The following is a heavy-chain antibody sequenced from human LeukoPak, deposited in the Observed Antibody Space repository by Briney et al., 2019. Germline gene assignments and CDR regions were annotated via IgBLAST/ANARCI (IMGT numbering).Heavy chain of an antibody. CDR3: ARATGYQLLSRSAATLFDP. J-gene: IGHJ5*02. CDR2: IYYSGST. D-gene: IGHD2-2*01. V-gene: IGHV4-59*01. Sequence: PSETLSLTCTVSGGSISSYYWSWIRQPPGKGLEWIGYIYYSGSTNYNPSLKSRVTISVDTSKNQFSLKLSSVTAADTAVYYCARATGYQLLSRSAATLFDPWGQGTLVTVSS. CDR1: GGSISSYY.